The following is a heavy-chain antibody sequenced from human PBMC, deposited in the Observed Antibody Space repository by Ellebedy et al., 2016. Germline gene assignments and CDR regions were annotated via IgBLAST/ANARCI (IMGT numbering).Heavy chain of an antibody. V-gene: IGHV3-23*01. CDR3: YYGHYSGY. CDR1: GFTFRNFF. CDR2: ISGDGDII. J-gene: IGHJ4*02. Sequence: GESLKISXVASGFTFRNFFMSWVRQAPGGGLEWFSTISGDGDIIFSADSVKGRFTISRDNSRNTLYLQMDSLRAADTAVYYCYYGHYSGYWGQGTLVTVSS. D-gene: IGHD4-17*01.